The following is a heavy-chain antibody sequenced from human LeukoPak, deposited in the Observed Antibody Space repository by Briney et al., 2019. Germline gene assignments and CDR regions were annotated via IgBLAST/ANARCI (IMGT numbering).Heavy chain of an antibody. V-gene: IGHV4-39*02. CDR1: GGSFNSSSFH. CDR3: AGLFSYGDMD. J-gene: IGHJ4*02. D-gene: IGHD4-17*01. CDR2: ILYSGGA. Sequence: PSETLSLTCSVSGGSFNSSSFHWVWIRQPPGKGLEWIGSILYSGGAYYYPSLKSRITISVDTSRKRFSLKVSSVTAADTAVYYCAGLFSYGDMDWGQGTLITVSS.